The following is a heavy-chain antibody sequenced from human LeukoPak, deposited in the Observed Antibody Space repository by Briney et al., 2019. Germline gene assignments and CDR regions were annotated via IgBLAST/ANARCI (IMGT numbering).Heavy chain of an antibody. D-gene: IGHD3-10*01. Sequence: GGSLRLSCAASGFTFSSYSMNWVRQAPGKGLEWVSVIYSGGSTYYADSVKGRFTISRDNSKNTLYLQMNSLRAEDTAVYYCYGSGSYAFDYWGQGTLVTVSS. V-gene: IGHV3-53*01. CDR3: YGSGSYAFDY. CDR2: IYSGGST. CDR1: GFTFSSYS. J-gene: IGHJ4*02.